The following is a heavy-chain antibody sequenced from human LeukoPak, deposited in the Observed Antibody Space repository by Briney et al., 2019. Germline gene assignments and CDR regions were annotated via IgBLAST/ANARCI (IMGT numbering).Heavy chain of an antibody. CDR3: ARHFTYYYDSSGYPRDAFDI. Sequence: SETLSLTCTVSGGSIRGYSWSWIRQSPGKGLVWSGYMYYSGSTNYNPSLKSRVTISIDMSKNQFSLTLSSVTAADTPLYYCARHFTYYYDSSGYPRDAFDIWGQGRMVTVSS. CDR1: GGSIRGYS. J-gene: IGHJ3*02. D-gene: IGHD3-22*01. V-gene: IGHV4-59*08. CDR2: MYYSGST.